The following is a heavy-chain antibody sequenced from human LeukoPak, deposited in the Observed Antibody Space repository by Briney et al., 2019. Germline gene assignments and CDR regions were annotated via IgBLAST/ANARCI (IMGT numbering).Heavy chain of an antibody. CDR1: GFTFSNAW. V-gene: IGHV3-15*01. CDR3: ARVLGYSGYDLAY. Sequence: GGSLRLSCAASGFTFSNAWMSWVRQAPGKGLEWVGRIKRKSDGGTTDYAAPVKGRFTISRDDSKNSLYLQMNSLKTEDTAVYYCARVLGYSGYDLAYWGQGTLVTVSS. D-gene: IGHD5-12*01. CDR2: IKRKSDGGTT. J-gene: IGHJ4*02.